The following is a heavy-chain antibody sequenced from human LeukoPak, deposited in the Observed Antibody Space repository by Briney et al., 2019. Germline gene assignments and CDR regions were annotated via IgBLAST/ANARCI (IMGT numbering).Heavy chain of an antibody. CDR2: IYHSGST. V-gene: IGHV4-38-2*02. J-gene: IGHJ4*02. Sequence: SETLSLTCTVSGYSISSGYYWGWIRQPPGKGLEWIGSIYHSGSTYYNPSLKSRVTISVDTSKNQFSLKLSSVTAADTAVYYCARPEADYWGQGTLVTVSS. CDR1: GYSISSGYY. CDR3: ARPEADY.